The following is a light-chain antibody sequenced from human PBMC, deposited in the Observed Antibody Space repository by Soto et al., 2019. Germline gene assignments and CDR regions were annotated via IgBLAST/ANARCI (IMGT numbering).Light chain of an antibody. CDR2: DAS. J-gene: IGKJ5*01. Sequence: EIVLTQSPAILSLSTGERVTLSCRASQSVSSYLAWYQQKPGQAPRLLIYDASNRATGIPARFSGSVSGTDFTLTISSPEPEDFAVYYCQQRSNWPITFGQGTRLEIK. V-gene: IGKV3-11*01. CDR3: QQRSNWPIT. CDR1: QSVSSY.